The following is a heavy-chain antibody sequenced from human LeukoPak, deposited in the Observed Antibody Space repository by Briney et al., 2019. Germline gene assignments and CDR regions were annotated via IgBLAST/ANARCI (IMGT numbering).Heavy chain of an antibody. J-gene: IGHJ2*01. CDR1: GITFRSFA. CDR2: ISYDGDDQ. D-gene: IGHD3-16*01. V-gene: IGHV3-30*19. Sequence: GGSLRLSCAVSGITFRSFAMQWVRQAPGKGLEWVAVISYDGDDQGYGDSVRGRFTISRDNSKNMLYLQTNNVRPEDTAIYYCARDKGAATYWYIDLWGRGTLVTVS. CDR3: ARDKGAATYWYIDL.